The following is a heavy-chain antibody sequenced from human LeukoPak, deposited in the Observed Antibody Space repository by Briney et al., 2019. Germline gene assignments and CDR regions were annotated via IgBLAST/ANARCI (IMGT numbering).Heavy chain of an antibody. Sequence: SETLSLICTVSGASISSYYWSWIRQPPGRGLEWIGDIYYSGSIKYNPSLKSRVTMSVDTSKNQFSLKLSSVTAADTAIYYCARENPSGYYNRPIDYWGQGTLVTVSS. D-gene: IGHD3-22*01. J-gene: IGHJ4*02. CDR1: GASISSYY. CDR3: ARENPSGYYNRPIDY. CDR2: IYYSGSI. V-gene: IGHV4-59*01.